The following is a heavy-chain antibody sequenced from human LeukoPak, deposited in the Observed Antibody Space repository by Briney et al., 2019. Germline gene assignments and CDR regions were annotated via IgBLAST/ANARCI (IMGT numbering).Heavy chain of an antibody. CDR1: GGSLSSSSYY. J-gene: IGHJ5*02. D-gene: IGHD3-16*01. CDR3: ARQRLGAYNWFDP. Sequence: SETLSLTCTVSGGSLSSSSYYWGWIRQPPGKGLEWIGSIYYSGSTYYNPSLKSRVTISVDTSKNQFSLKLSSVTAADTAVYYCARQRLGAYNWFDPWGQGTLVTVSS. CDR2: IYYSGST. V-gene: IGHV4-39*01.